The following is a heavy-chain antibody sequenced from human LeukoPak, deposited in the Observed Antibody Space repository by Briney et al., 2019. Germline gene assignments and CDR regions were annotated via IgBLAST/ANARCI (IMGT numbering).Heavy chain of an antibody. CDR3: ARDNCSTTSCYKGWFDP. CDR2: IYTSGST. J-gene: IGHJ5*02. V-gene: IGHV4-4*07. Sequence: SETLSLTCTVSGGSISSYYWSWIRQPAGKGLEWIGRIYTSGSTNYNPSLKSRVTMSVDTSKNQFSLKLSSVTAADTAVYYCARDNCSTTSCYKGWFDPWGQGTLVTVSS. D-gene: IGHD2-2*02. CDR1: GGSISSYY.